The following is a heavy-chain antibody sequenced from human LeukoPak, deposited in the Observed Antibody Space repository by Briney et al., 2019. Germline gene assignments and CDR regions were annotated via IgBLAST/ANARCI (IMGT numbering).Heavy chain of an antibody. CDR1: GYTFTSYD. CDR2: MNPNSGNT. J-gene: IGHJ5*02. D-gene: IGHD2-2*01. Sequence: ASVKVSCKASGYTFTSYDINWVRQATGQGVEWMGWMNPNSGNTGYAQKFQGRVTITRDTSISTAYMELSSLRSEDTAVHYCARAGYCSSTSCRSWFDPWGQGTLVTVSS. CDR3: ARAGYCSSTSCRSWFDP. V-gene: IGHV1-8*01.